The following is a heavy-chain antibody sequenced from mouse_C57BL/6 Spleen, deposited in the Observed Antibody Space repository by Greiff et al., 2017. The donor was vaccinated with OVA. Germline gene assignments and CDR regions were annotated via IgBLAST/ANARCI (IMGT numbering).Heavy chain of an antibody. Sequence: DVKLVESGGGLVKPGGSLKLSCAASGFTFSSYTMSWVRQTPEKRLEWVATISGGGGNNYYPDSVKGRFTISRDNAKNTLYLQMSSLRSEDTALYYCARQGSNYFLDYWGQGTSVTVSS. CDR2: ISGGGGNN. V-gene: IGHV5-9*01. D-gene: IGHD2-5*01. J-gene: IGHJ4*01. CDR3: ARQGSNYFLDY. CDR1: GFTFSSYT.